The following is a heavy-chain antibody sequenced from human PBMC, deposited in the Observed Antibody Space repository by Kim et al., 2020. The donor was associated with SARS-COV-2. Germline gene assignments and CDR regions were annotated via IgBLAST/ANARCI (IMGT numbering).Heavy chain of an antibody. V-gene: IGHV1-46*01. CDR3: ARDGWLETHQIPHDAFDI. D-gene: IGHD3-22*01. Sequence: GRVTMTRDTSTSTVYMELSSLRSEDTAVYYCARDGWLETHQIPHDAFDIWGQGTMVTVSS. J-gene: IGHJ3*02.